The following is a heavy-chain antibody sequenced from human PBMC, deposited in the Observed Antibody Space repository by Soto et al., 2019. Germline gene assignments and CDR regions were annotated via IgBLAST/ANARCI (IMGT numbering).Heavy chain of an antibody. Sequence: QVQLVQSGAEVKKPGSSVKVSCKASGGTFSSYAISWVRQAPGQGLEWMGGIIPIFGTANYAQKFQGRVTITADESSSTAYMELSSLRSEDTAVYYCARGGHDYGDLRWYFDLWGRGTLVTVSS. CDR1: GGTFSSYA. CDR3: ARGGHDYGDLRWYFDL. J-gene: IGHJ2*01. D-gene: IGHD4-17*01. CDR2: IIPIFGTA. V-gene: IGHV1-69*12.